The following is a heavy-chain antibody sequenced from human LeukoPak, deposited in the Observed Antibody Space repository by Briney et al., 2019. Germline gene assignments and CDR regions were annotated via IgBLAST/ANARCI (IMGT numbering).Heavy chain of an antibody. CDR2: ISAYNGNT. CDR3: AREGSSWYDFGY. D-gene: IGHD6-13*01. CDR1: GYTFTGYY. J-gene: IGHJ4*02. Sequence: ASVKVSCKASGYTFTGYYMHWVRQAPGQGLEWMGWISAYNGNTNYAEKFQGRVTMTTDTSTSTAYMELTNLRSDDTAVYYCAREGSSWYDFGYWGQGTLVTVSS. V-gene: IGHV1-18*04.